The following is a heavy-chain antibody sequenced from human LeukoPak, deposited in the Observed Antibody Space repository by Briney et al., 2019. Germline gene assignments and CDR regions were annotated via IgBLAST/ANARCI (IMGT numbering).Heavy chain of an antibody. CDR2: VNSDGSST. CDR3: ARGSTQYSSGWYGLDY. Sequence: GGSLRLSCAASGFTFSSYWMHWVRQAPGKGLVWVSRVNSDGSSTTYADSVKGRFTISRDNAKNTLYLQMNSLRAEDTAVYYCARGSTQYSSGWYGLDYWGQGALVTVSS. J-gene: IGHJ4*02. V-gene: IGHV3-74*01. D-gene: IGHD6-19*01. CDR1: GFTFSSYW.